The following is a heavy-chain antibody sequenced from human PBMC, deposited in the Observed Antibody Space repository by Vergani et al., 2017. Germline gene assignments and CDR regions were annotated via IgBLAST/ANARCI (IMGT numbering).Heavy chain of an antibody. CDR1: GFTFTSYA. CDR3: AREMSNEGFDY. CDR2: LNKNNYYI. D-gene: IGHD4-11*01. Sequence: EVRLLESGGGLVQPGGSLRLSRVGSGFTFTSYAMNWVRQAPGKGLEWVSSLNKNNYYIYYADSVKGRFTISRDNAKNSLFLQMSSLKVEDTGVYYCAREMSNEGFDYWGQGTRVTVS. J-gene: IGHJ4*02. V-gene: IGHV3-21*01.